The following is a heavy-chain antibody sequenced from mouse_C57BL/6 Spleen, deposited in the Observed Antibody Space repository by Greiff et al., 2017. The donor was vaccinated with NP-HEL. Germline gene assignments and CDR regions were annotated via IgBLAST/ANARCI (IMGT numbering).Heavy chain of an antibody. CDR2: ISYDGSN. V-gene: IGHV3-6*01. Sequence: EVQLVESGPGLVKPSQSLSLTCSVTGYSITSGYYWNWIRQFPGNKLEWMGYISYDGSNNYNPSLKNRISITRDTSKNQFFLKLNSVTTEDTATYYCARDGSSGYVAYWGQGTLVTVSA. CDR1: GYSITSGYY. D-gene: IGHD3-2*02. CDR3: ARDGSSGYVAY. J-gene: IGHJ3*01.